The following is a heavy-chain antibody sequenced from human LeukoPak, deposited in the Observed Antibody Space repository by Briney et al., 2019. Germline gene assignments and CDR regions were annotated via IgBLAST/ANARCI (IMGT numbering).Heavy chain of an antibody. D-gene: IGHD3-22*01. J-gene: IGHJ5*02. CDR2: IYYSGST. Sequence: PSETLSLTCTVSDGSISSYYWSWIRQPPGKGLECIGYIYYSGSTNYNPSLKSRVTISVDTSKNQFSLKLSSVTAADTAVYYCARAYWSYYYDSSGYYNWFDPWGQGTLVTVSS. V-gene: IGHV4-59*01. CDR1: DGSISSYY. CDR3: ARAYWSYYYDSSGYYNWFDP.